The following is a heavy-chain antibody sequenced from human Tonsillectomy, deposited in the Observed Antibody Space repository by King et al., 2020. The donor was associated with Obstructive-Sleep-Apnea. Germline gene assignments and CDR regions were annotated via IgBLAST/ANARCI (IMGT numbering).Heavy chain of an antibody. Sequence: VQLVESGAEVKKPGESLKISCKGSGYSFTTYWIGWVRQMPGKGLEWMGIIYPGDSDTRYSPSFQGQVPISADKSISTAYLQWSSLKASDTAMDYFARPPGRYYDNGEFDYWGQGTLVTVSS. CDR3: ARPPGRYYDNGEFDY. D-gene: IGHD3-22*01. V-gene: IGHV5-51*01. CDR2: IYPGDSDT. CDR1: GYSFTTYW. J-gene: IGHJ4*02.